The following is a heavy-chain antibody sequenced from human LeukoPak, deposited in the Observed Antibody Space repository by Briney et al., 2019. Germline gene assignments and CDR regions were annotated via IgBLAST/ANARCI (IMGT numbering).Heavy chain of an antibody. V-gene: IGHV4-38-2*01. CDR2: IYHSGST. D-gene: IGHD3-10*01. CDR3: ATSYYGSGSYYSLYFDY. Sequence: PSETLSLTCAVSGYSISSGYYWGWIRQPPGKGLEWIGSIYHSGSTYYNPSLKSRVTISVDTSKNQFSLKLSSVTAADTAVYYCATSYYGSGSYYSLYFDYWGQGTLVTVSS. J-gene: IGHJ4*02. CDR1: GYSISSGYY.